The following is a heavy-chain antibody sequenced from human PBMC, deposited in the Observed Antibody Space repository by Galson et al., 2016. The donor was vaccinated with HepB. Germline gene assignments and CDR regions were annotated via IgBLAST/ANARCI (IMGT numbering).Heavy chain of an antibody. V-gene: IGHV3-23*01. CDR3: AREFKTGGL. J-gene: IGHJ3*01. CDR1: GFLFRGYG. CDR2: IIASGAST. Sequence: SLRLSCAGSGFLFRGYGMHWVRQAPGRGLEWVSSIIASGASTYYADSVKGRFTVSRDNSQNTVFLQMNSLRVDDTAIYYCAREFKTGGLWGQGTVVTVSS. D-gene: IGHD1-14*01.